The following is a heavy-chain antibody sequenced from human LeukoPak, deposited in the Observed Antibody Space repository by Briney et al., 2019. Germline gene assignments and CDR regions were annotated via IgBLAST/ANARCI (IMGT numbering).Heavy chain of an antibody. CDR3: ARIRAYSSSWAMDY. CDR1: GFTFSGYA. J-gene: IGHJ4*02. V-gene: IGHV3-48*02. CDR2: IGSSGSTI. D-gene: IGHD6-13*01. Sequence: GSLRLSCAASGFTFSGYAMNWVRQATGKGLEWVSYIGSSGSTIYYADSVKGRFTISRDNAENSLYLQMNSLRDEDTAVYYCARIRAYSSSWAMDYWGQGTLVTVSS.